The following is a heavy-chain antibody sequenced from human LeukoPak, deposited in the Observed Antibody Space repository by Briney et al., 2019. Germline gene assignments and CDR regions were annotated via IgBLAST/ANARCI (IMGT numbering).Heavy chain of an antibody. CDR2: INHSGST. CDR3: ARHVGEAYFDY. Sequence: SETLSLTCAVYGGSFSGYYWSWIRQPPGKGLEWIGEINHSGSTNYNPSLKSRVTMSADTSKNQFSLTLRSVTAADSAVYYCARHVGEAYFDYWGQGTLVTVSS. CDR1: GGSFSGYY. D-gene: IGHD3-16*01. J-gene: IGHJ4*02. V-gene: IGHV4-34*01.